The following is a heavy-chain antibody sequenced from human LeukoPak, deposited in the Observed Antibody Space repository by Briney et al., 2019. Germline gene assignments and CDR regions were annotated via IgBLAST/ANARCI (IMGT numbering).Heavy chain of an antibody. CDR1: GFTFSSYA. CDR2: ISGSGGST. D-gene: IGHD5-12*01. V-gene: IGHV3-23*01. J-gene: IGHJ6*03. CDR3: AKGPAPGYRNYYYMDV. Sequence: PGGSLRLSCAASGFTFSSYAMSWVRQAPGKGLEWVSAISGSGGSTYYADSVKGRFTISRDNSKNTLYLQMNSLRAEDTAVYYCAKGPAPGYRNYYYMDVWGKGTTVTVSS.